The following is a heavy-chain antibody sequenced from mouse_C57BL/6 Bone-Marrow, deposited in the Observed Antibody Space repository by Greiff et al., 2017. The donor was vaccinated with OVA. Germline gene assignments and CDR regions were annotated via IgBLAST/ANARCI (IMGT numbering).Heavy chain of an antibody. Sequence: VQLQQSGAELVRPGASVKLSCTASGFNIKDDYMHWVKQRPEQGLEWIGWIDPENGDTEYASKFQGKATITADTSSNTAYLQLSSLTSEDTAVYYCTTRGTVVATDFDDWGQGTTLTVSS. CDR1: GFNIKDDY. V-gene: IGHV14-4*01. CDR2: IDPENGDT. D-gene: IGHD1-1*01. J-gene: IGHJ2*01. CDR3: TTRGTVVATDFDD.